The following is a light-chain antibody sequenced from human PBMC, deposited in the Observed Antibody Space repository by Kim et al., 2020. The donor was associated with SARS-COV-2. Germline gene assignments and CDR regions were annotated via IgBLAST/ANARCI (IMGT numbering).Light chain of an antibody. Sequence: GQAASNSCRSSQSLLYSYGNTYLHWFHQRPGQSPRRLLYRVSNRDSGVPDRSSGSGSGTDFTLKISRVEAEDVGIYYCMQGSHLYSFGQGTKLEI. CDR2: RVS. CDR3: MQGSHLYS. V-gene: IGKV2-30*01. J-gene: IGKJ2*03. CDR1: QSLLYSYGNTY.